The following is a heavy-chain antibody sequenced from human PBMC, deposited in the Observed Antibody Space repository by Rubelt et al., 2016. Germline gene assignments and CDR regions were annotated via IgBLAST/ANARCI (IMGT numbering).Heavy chain of an antibody. CDR3: ARRRDGISYPDY. Sequence: QVQLHQWGAGLLKPSETLSLICAVYGGSFSDYYWSWIRQPPGKGLEWIGEINHSGNTNYNPSLKTRVTLSVDPSKSQASLRLSYVTAADTAIYYCARRRDGISYPDYWGQGTLVTVSS. D-gene: IGHD5-24*01. J-gene: IGHJ4*02. V-gene: IGHV4-34*01. CDR2: INHSGNT. CDR1: GGSFSDYY.